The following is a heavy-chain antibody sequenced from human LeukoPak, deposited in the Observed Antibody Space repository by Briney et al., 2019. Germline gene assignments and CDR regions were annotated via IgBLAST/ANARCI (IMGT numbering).Heavy chain of an antibody. V-gene: IGHV3-53*01. CDR1: GFTVSSKY. Sequence: GGSLRLSCAASGFTVSSKYMSWVRQAPGKGLEWVSVIYNGGSTYYADSVKGRFTISRDNSKNTLYLQMNSLRAKDTAVYYCARGSRGTSMVRGVIITVYYYYMDVWGKGTTVTVSS. CDR3: ARGSRGTSMVRGVIITVYYYYMDV. CDR2: IYNGGST. J-gene: IGHJ6*03. D-gene: IGHD3-10*01.